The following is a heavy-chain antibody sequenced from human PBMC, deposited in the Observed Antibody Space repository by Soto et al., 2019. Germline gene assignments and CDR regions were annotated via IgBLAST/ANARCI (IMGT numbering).Heavy chain of an antibody. J-gene: IGHJ4*02. Sequence: GGSLRLSCAASGFTFSTYAMHWFRQAPGKGLEWVAVISYDGTNKYYADSVKGRFTISRDNSKNTLYLQMNSLRAEDTAVYYCARGFRVEGAYGAGAFFDYWAQGTLVTVSS. CDR2: ISYDGTNK. V-gene: IGHV3-30-3*01. CDR1: GFTFSTYA. D-gene: IGHD1-26*01. CDR3: ARGFRVEGAYGAGAFFDY.